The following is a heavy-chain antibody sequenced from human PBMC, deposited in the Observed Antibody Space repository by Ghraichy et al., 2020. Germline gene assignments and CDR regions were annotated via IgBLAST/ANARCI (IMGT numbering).Heavy chain of an antibody. D-gene: IGHD2-15*01. V-gene: IGHV3-23*01. Sequence: GESLNISCAASGLTFSGYVMNWVRQAPGKGLEWVSSISANGGNTYYADSVKGRFTVSRDNSKNTLYLQMNSVRADDTAVYYCAKAWGNCSGGTCPSYNWFDPWGQGTLVTVSS. CDR3: AKAWGNCSGGTCPSYNWFDP. CDR2: ISANGGNT. J-gene: IGHJ5*02. CDR1: GLTFSGYV.